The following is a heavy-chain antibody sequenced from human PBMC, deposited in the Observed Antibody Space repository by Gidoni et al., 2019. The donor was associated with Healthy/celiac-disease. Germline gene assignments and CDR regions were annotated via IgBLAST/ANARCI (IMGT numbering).Heavy chain of an antibody. CDR2: ISSSSSTI. Sequence: EVQRGESGGGLGQPGGSVRLACGASGCTFSSYSMNWVRQAPGKGMEWVSYISSSSSTIYNADSVKGRFTISRDNAKNSLYLHMNSLRAEDTAVYYCASEGVSGWPYYYYYMDVWGQGTTVTVSS. CDR1: GCTFSSYS. CDR3: ASEGVSGWPYYYYYMDV. J-gene: IGHJ6*03. V-gene: IGHV3-48*01. D-gene: IGHD6-19*01.